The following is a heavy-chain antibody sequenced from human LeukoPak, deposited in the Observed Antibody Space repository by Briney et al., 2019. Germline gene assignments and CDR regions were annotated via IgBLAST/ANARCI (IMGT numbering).Heavy chain of an antibody. J-gene: IGHJ4*02. Sequence: GGSLRLSCTASGFAFSNHAMSWVRQAPGKGLEWVSSISISGGTTYYADSVKGRFTISRENSKSTLYLQMNSLRADDTAVYYCANEIRPNDYWGQGTLVTVSS. CDR3: ANEIRPNDY. CDR1: GFAFSNHA. CDR2: ISISGGTT. V-gene: IGHV3-23*01. D-gene: IGHD4-17*01.